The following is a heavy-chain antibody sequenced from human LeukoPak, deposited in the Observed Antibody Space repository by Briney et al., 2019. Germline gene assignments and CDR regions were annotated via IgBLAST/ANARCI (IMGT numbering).Heavy chain of an antibody. Sequence: GGSLRLSCAASGFTFSSYAMSWVRQAPGKGLEWVSAISGSGGSTYYADSVKGRFTISRDNAKNSQYLQMNSLRAEDTAVYYCARAVVTLFDYWGQGTLVTVSS. CDR2: ISGSGGST. CDR3: ARAVVTLFDY. D-gene: IGHD4-23*01. V-gene: IGHV3-23*01. J-gene: IGHJ4*02. CDR1: GFTFSSYA.